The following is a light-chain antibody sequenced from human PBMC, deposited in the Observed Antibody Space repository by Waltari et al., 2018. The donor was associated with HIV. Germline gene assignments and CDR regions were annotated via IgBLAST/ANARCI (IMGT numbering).Light chain of an antibody. CDR1: QSVSSY. V-gene: IGKV3-11*01. CDR3: QQRSNWPRT. CDR2: DAS. Sequence: ELVLTQSPATLSSSPGERAALSCRASQSVSSYLAWSRQKPGQAPRLLIYDASNRATGIPARFSGSGSGSDFTLTISSLEPEDFAVYYCQQRSNWPRTFGQGTKVEIK. J-gene: IGKJ1*01.